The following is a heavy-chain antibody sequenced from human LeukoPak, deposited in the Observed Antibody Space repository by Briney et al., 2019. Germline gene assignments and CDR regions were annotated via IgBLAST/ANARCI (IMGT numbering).Heavy chain of an antibody. CDR2: ISGSGGST. D-gene: IGHD2-21*01. CDR3: AKLRWSPRYFDY. CDR1: GFTFSSYA. J-gene: IGHJ4*02. V-gene: IGHV3-23*01. Sequence: GGPLRLSCAASGFTFSSYAMSWVRQAPGKGLEWVSAISGSGGSTYYADSVKGRFTISRDNSKNTLYLQMNSLRAEDTAVYYCAKLRWSPRYFDYWGQGTLVTVSS.